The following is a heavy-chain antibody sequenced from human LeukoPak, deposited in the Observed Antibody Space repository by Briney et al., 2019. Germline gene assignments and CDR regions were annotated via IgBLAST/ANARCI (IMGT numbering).Heavy chain of an antibody. D-gene: IGHD3-9*01. V-gene: IGHV1-69*06. CDR3: ARAGEYFDWLLSPNWFDP. Sequence: EASVKVSCKASGGTFSSYAISWVRQAPGQGLEWMGGIIPIFGTANYAQKFQGRVTITADKSTSTAYMELSSLRSEDTAVYYCARAGEYFDWLLSPNWFDPWGQGTLVTDSS. J-gene: IGHJ5*02. CDR1: GGTFSSYA. CDR2: IIPIFGTA.